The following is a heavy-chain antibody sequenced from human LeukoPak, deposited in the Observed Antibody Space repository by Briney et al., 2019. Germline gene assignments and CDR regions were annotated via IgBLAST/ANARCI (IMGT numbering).Heavy chain of an antibody. J-gene: IGHJ5*02. CDR2: TYYSGST. V-gene: IGHV4-39*01. Sequence: SETLSLTCTVSGGSISSSSYYWGWIRQPPGKGLEWIGSTYYSGSTYYNPSLKSRVTISVDTSKNQFSLKLGSVTAADTAVYYCARHTYSNYWFDPWGQGTLVTVSS. D-gene: IGHD4-11*01. CDR1: GGSISSSSYY. CDR3: ARHTYSNYWFDP.